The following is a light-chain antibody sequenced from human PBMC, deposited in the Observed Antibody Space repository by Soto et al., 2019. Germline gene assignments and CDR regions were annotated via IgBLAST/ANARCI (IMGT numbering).Light chain of an antibody. Sequence: QSVLTQPPSASGTPGQRVTISCSGSSSNIGSEHVNWYQQVPGTAPKLLIYANNQRPSGVPDRFSVSKSGTSASLAIGGLESEGEGANYWAACDARLKGVVFGGGPKLPVL. CDR3: AACDARLKGVV. CDR1: SSNIGSEH. J-gene: IGLJ3*02. V-gene: IGLV1-44*01. CDR2: ANN.